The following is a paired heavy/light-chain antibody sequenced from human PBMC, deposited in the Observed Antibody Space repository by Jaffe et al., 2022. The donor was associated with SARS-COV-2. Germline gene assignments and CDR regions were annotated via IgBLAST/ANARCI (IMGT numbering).Light chain of an antibody. CDR1: QSVLFGSSNRNF. V-gene: IGKV4-1*01. CDR2: SAS. CDR3: QQNYVTPLT. J-gene: IGKJ4*01. Sequence: IVLTQSPDSLAVSLGERATISCKSSQSVLFGSSNRNFLAWYQQKAGQSPKLVIHSASTRESGVTDRISGSGSGTDFTLTINNLQPEDVAVYFCQQNYVTPLTFGGGTRVEIK.
Heavy chain of an antibody. V-gene: IGHV2-5*02. Sequence: QITLKESGPSVVKPTQTLTLTCTVSGFSLSTTGVGVGWIRQHPGGALEWLALIFWDDDKRYSPSLNNRLTITKDTSKNQVVLTMTNMDPVDTATYFCAHRRYDSSADLYDFWGQGALVTVSS. J-gene: IGHJ4*02. CDR2: IFWDDDK. D-gene: IGHD3-22*01. CDR1: GFSLSTTGVG. CDR3: AHRRYDSSADLYDF.